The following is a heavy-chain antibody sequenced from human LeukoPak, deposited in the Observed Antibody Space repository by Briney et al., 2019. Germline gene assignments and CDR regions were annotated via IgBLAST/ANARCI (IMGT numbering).Heavy chain of an antibody. D-gene: IGHD3-10*01. Sequence: GGSLRLSCAASGFTFSSYSTNWVRQAPGKGLEWVSSISSSSSYIYYADSVKGRFTISGDNSKNTLYLQMNSLRAEDTAVYYCAKDKLLWFGELLPFDPWGQGTLVTVSS. CDR2: ISSSSSYI. CDR1: GFTFSSYS. J-gene: IGHJ5*02. V-gene: IGHV3-21*04. CDR3: AKDKLLWFGELLPFDP.